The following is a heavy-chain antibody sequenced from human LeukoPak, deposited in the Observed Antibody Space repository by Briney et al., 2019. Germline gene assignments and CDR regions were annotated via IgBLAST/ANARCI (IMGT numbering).Heavy chain of an antibody. J-gene: IGHJ4*02. CDR3: ARDRADYVWGSYGFWIPHHGLDY. Sequence: SETLSLTCAVYGGSFSGYYWSWIRQPPGKGLEWIGEINHSGSTNYNPSLKSRVTISVDTSKNQFSLKLSSVTAADTAVYYCARDRADYVWGSYGFWIPHHGLDYWGQGTLVTVSS. V-gene: IGHV4-34*01. CDR1: GGSFSGYY. CDR2: INHSGST. D-gene: IGHD3-16*01.